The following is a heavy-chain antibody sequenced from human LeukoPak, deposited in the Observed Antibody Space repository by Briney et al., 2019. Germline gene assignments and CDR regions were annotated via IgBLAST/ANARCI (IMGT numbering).Heavy chain of an antibody. CDR2: IYTSGST. V-gene: IGHV4-4*09. Sequence: SETLSLTCTVSGGSISSYYWSWIRQPPGKGLEWIGYIYTSGSTNYNPSLKSRVTISVDTSKNQFSLKLSSVTVADTVVYYCASGRDGYAPFDYWGQGTLVTVSS. CDR1: GGSISSYY. D-gene: IGHD5-24*01. J-gene: IGHJ4*02. CDR3: ASGRDGYAPFDY.